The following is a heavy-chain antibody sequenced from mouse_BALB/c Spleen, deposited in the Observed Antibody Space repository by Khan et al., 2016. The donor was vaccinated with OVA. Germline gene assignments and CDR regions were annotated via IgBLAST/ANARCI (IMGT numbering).Heavy chain of an antibody. CDR3: ARGGCRYNCAIDY. CDR2: ISYSGST. J-gene: IGHJ4*01. D-gene: IGHD1-1*02. CDR1: GYSITSDYA. V-gene: IGHV3-2*02. Sequence: EVQLQESGPGLVKPSQSLSLTCTVTGYSITSDYAWNWIRQFPGNKLEWMGYISYSGSTNYNPALKSRISITRDTSKNQFFLQLNSVTTEDTATYYWARGGCRYNCAIDYWGQGTSVTVSS.